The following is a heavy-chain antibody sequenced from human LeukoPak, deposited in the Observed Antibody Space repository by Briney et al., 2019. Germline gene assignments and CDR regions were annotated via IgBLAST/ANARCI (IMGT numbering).Heavy chain of an antibody. CDR3: ARDYYYMDV. V-gene: IGHV3-74*01. CDR1: GFTFSDTW. Sequence: PGGSLRLSCAASGFTFSDTWMHWVRQAPGEGLVWVSRIRSDGSDTRYAESVKGRFTISRDNAKNTLYLQMNSLRAEDTAVYYCARDYYYMDVWGKGTTVTVSS. J-gene: IGHJ6*03. CDR2: IRSDGSDT.